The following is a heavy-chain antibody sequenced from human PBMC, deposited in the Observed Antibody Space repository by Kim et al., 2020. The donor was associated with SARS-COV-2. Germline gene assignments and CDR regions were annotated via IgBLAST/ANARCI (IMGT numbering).Heavy chain of an antibody. CDR3: ASRRYTGTYYFFDY. Sequence: GGSLRLSCAASGFTFSSYWMHWVRQAPGKGLVWVSRINSDGGTTSYADSVKGRFTISRDNAKSTLYLQMNSLRAEDTAMYYYASRRYTGTYYFFDYWGQGTLLTVSS. CDR1: GFTFSSYW. V-gene: IGHV3-74*01. J-gene: IGHJ4*02. D-gene: IGHD1-26*01. CDR2: INSDGGTT.